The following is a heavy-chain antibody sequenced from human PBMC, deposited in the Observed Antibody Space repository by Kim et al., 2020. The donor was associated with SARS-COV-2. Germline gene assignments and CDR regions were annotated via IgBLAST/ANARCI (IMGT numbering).Heavy chain of an antibody. D-gene: IGHD6-19*01. CDR1: GFTFSSYE. CDR3: ARGYSSGWGVTY. CDR2: ISSRGITI. J-gene: IGHJ4*02. Sequence: GGSLRLSCAASGFTFSSYEMNWVRQAPGKGLEWVSYISSRGITIYYADSVKGRFTISRDNAKNSLYLQMNSLRAEDTAIYYCARGYSSGWGVTYWGQGTLVTVP. V-gene: IGHV3-48*03.